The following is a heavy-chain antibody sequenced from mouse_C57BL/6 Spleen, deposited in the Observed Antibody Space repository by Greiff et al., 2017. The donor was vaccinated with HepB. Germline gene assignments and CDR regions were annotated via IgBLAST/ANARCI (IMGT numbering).Heavy chain of an antibody. CDR2: IYPGDGDT. V-gene: IGHV1-82*01. CDR3: ARSDYDYDDY. CDR1: GYAFSSSW. J-gene: IGHJ2*01. Sequence: QVQLQQSGPELVKPGASVKISCKASGYAFSSSWMNGVKQRPGKGLEWIGRIYPGDGDTNYNGKFKGKATLTADKSSSTAYMQLSSLTSEDSAVYFCARSDYDYDDYWGQGTTLTVSS. D-gene: IGHD2-4*01.